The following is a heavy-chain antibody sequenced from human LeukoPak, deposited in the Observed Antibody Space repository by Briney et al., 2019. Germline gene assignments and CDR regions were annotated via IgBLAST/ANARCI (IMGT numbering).Heavy chain of an antibody. Sequence: GGSLRLSCAASVFTLSSYCMRWVRQALGKGREWVAVIWYDGSNKCYADSVKGRFTISRDNSKNTLYLQMNSLRAEDTAVYYCARDPRDSGYGGYFDYWGQGTLVTVSS. V-gene: IGHV3-33*01. CDR1: VFTLSSYC. CDR2: IWYDGSNK. D-gene: IGHD5-12*01. CDR3: ARDPRDSGYGGYFDY. J-gene: IGHJ4*02.